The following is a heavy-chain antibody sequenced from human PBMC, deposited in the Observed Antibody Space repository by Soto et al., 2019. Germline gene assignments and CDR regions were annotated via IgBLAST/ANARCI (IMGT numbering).Heavy chain of an antibody. CDR3: ARGDDILTGDSYYFDY. V-gene: IGHV4-31*03. Sequence: SETLSLTCTVSGGSISSGGYYWTWIRQHPGKGLEWIGYNYYSGITYYNPSLKSRVTISLDTSKNQFSLKLSSVTAADTAVYYCARGDDILTGDSYYFDYWGQGTQVT. CDR2: NYYSGIT. D-gene: IGHD3-9*01. J-gene: IGHJ4*02. CDR1: GGSISSGGYY.